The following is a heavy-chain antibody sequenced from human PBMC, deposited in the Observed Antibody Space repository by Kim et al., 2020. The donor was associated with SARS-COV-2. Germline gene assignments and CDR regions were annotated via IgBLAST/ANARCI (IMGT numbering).Heavy chain of an antibody. J-gene: IGHJ6*02. CDR2: ISAYNGNT. D-gene: IGHD3-16*01. Sequence: ASVKVSCKASGYTFTSYGISWVRPAPGQGLEWMGWISAYNGNTNYAQKLQGRVTMTTDTSTSTAYMELRSLRSDDTAVYYCARDVYDYYYYYGMDVWGQGTTVTVSS. CDR1: GYTFTSYG. CDR3: ARDVYDYYYYYGMDV. V-gene: IGHV1-18*01.